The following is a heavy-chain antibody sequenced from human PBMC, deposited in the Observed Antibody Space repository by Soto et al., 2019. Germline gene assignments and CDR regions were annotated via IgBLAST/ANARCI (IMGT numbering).Heavy chain of an antibody. V-gene: IGHV3-23*01. CDR1: GFAFSSYA. D-gene: IGHD3-9*01. CDR3: AKAGDTYYDIFTGYPFDY. Sequence: PGGSLRLSCAASGFAFSSYAMSWVRQAPGKGLEWVSAISGSGGSTYYADSVKGRFTISRDNSKNTLYLQMNSLRAEDTAVYYCAKAGDTYYDIFTGYPFDYWGQGTLVTVSS. CDR2: ISGSGGST. J-gene: IGHJ4*02.